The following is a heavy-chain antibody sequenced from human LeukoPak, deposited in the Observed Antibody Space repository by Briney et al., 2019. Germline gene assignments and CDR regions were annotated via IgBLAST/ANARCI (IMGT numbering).Heavy chain of an antibody. J-gene: IGHJ3*02. D-gene: IGHD2-21*02. V-gene: IGHV3-23*01. Sequence: GGSLRLSCAASGFTFSSYAMSWVRQAPGKGLEWVSAISGSGGSTYYADSVKGRFTISRDNSKNTLYLQMNSLRAEDTAVYYCAKVIAYCGGDCYPNAFDIWGQGTMVTVSS. CDR1: GFTFSSYA. CDR2: ISGSGGST. CDR3: AKVIAYCGGDCYPNAFDI.